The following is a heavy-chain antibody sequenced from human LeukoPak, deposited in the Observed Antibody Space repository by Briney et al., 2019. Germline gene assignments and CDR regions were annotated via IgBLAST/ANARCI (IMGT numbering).Heavy chain of an antibody. CDR1: GGTFSSYA. J-gene: IGHJ4*02. CDR2: IIPIFGTA. CDR3: ATPYPEFDY. V-gene: IGHV1-69*06. Sequence: ASVKVSCKASGGTFSSYAISWVRQAPGQGLEWMGGIIPIFGTANYAQKFQGRVTMTEDTSTDTAYMELSSLRSEDTAVYYCATPYPEFDYWGQGTLVTVSS.